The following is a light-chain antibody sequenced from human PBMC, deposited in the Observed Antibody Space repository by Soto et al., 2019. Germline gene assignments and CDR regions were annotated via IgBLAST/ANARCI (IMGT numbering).Light chain of an antibody. CDR3: QQRSNWPPIT. Sequence: EIVLTQSPATLSLSPGERATLSCRASQSVSSYLAWYQQKPGQAPRLIIYDASNRATGIPARFSGSGSGTDFTLTISSLGPEDFAVYYCQQRSNWPPITFGQGTRLEIK. V-gene: IGKV3-11*01. CDR1: QSVSSY. CDR2: DAS. J-gene: IGKJ5*01.